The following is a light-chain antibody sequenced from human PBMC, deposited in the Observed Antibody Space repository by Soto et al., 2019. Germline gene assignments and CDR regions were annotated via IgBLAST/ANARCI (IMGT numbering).Light chain of an antibody. CDR3: QHYNSYSEA. CDR1: QTISSW. V-gene: IGKV1-5*03. Sequence: IQMKQSPSSLSAYVGDRVNITCRASQTISSWLAWYQQKPGKAPKLLIYKASTLKSGVPSRFSGSGSGTEFTLTISSLQPDDFATYYCQHYNSYSEAFGQGTKVDIK. J-gene: IGKJ1*01. CDR2: KAS.